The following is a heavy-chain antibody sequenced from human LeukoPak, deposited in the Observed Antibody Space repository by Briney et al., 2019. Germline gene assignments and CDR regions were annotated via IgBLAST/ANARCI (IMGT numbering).Heavy chain of an antibody. J-gene: IGHJ6*03. CDR2: IYYSGST. V-gene: IGHV4-39*07. Sequence: SETLSLTCTVSGGSISSSSYYWGWIRQPPGKGLEWIGSIYYSGSTYYNPSLKSRVTISVDTSKNQFSLKLSSVTAADTAVYYCARAAPDGPPSSGWHYYYYYYMDVWGKGTTVTVSS. CDR3: ARAAPDGPPSSGWHYYYYYYMDV. CDR1: GGSISSSSYY. D-gene: IGHD6-19*01.